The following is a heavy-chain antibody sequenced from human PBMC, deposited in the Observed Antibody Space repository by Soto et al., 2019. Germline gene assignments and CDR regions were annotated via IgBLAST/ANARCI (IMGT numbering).Heavy chain of an antibody. CDR1: GYPLPTYG. V-gene: IGHV1-18*01. D-gene: IGHD3-10*01. CDR3: ATVSGYVPGSRRFDF. CDR2: IVGDSGNT. Sequence: QVQVMQSGAQLTQPGASVKVSCETSGYPLPTYGLSWVRQAPGQGLEWMGWIVGDSGNTVYAQKFQGRVTRYRDTCPSTGSLEPRRVTSDDSALYYCATVSGYVPGSRRFDFWGKGTLVSLSS. J-gene: IGHJ4*02.